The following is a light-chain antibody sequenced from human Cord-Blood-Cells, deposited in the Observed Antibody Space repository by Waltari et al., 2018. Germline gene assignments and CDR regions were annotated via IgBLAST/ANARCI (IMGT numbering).Light chain of an antibody. V-gene: IGLV2-23*01. J-gene: IGLJ3*02. CDR1: SSDVGSYNL. CDR3: CSYAGSSTFRV. Sequence: QSALTQPASVSGSPGQSITISCTGTSSDVGSYNLVSWYQQHPGKAPKLMIYKGSKRPSGVSNRFSGSKSGNTASLTISGLQAEDEADYYCCSYAGSSTFRVFGGGTKLTVL. CDR2: KGS.